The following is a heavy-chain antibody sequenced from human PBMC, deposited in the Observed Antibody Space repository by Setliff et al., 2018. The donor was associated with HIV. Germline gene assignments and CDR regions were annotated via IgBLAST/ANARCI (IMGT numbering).Heavy chain of an antibody. CDR1: AVSIGGYS. Sequence: SETLSLTCTVSAVSIGGYSWSWVRQSPGKGLEWIGSIYSTDTTNHNPSLESRVTISVDKSKNQFSLKLSSVTAADTAVYYCAKISPRGYSDITTGRLTDPFDVWGPGTMVTVSS. CDR2: IYSTDTT. CDR3: AKISPRGYSDITTGRLTDPFDV. V-gene: IGHV4-4*09. D-gene: IGHD3-9*01. J-gene: IGHJ3*01.